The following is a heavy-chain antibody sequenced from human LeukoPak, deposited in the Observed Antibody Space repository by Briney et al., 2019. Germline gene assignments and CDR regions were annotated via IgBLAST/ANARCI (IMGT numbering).Heavy chain of an antibody. Sequence: ASVKVSCKASGDTFIRYGISWVRQAPGQELEWMGWISTGNGNTNSGQKFQGRVTMTTDTSTGTAYMELRSLRSDDTAMYYCARANNWNYALGYWGQGTLVTVSS. J-gene: IGHJ4*02. CDR3: ARANNWNYALGY. CDR1: GDTFIRYG. CDR2: ISTGNGNT. D-gene: IGHD1-7*01. V-gene: IGHV1-18*01.